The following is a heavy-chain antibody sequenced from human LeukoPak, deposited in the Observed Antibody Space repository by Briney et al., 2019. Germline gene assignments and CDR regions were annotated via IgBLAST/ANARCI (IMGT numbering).Heavy chain of an antibody. CDR1: GLTFSSYN. D-gene: IGHD3-22*01. V-gene: IGHV3-21*01. CDR2: ISSSSSYI. J-gene: IGHJ6*03. Sequence: GGSLGLSCAASGLTFSSYNMNWVRQAPGKGLEWVSSISSSSSYIYYADSVKGRFTISRDNAKNSLYLQMNSLRAEDTAVYYCAGREYYYDSSGYHYYYYYMDVWGKGTTVTVSS. CDR3: AGREYYYDSSGYHYYYYYMDV.